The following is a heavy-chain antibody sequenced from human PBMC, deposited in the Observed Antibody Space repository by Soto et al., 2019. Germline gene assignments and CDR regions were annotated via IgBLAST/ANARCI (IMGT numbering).Heavy chain of an antibody. Sequence: SETLSLTCAAYGGSFGAYYWTWIRQPPGKGLEWIGEVNHSGSTNYNPSLESRVTISVDTSKNQFSLKLSSVTAADTAVYYCARGTNLRCFDWGQGTLVTVSS. CDR3: ARGTNLRCFD. J-gene: IGHJ4*02. CDR2: VNHSGST. V-gene: IGHV4-34*01. D-gene: IGHD3-9*01. CDR1: GGSFGAYY.